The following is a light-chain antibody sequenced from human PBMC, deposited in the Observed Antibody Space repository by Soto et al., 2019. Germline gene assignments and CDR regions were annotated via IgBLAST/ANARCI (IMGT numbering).Light chain of an antibody. CDR1: SSNIGSHY. Sequence: QAVVTQPPSASGTPGQRVTISCSGSSSNIGSHYVYWYQQLPGTAPKLLIYRNNQRPSGVPDRFSGSESGTSASLAISGLRSEDEADYYCAAWDESLSGLVVFGGGTKLTVL. J-gene: IGLJ2*01. CDR2: RNN. V-gene: IGLV1-47*01. CDR3: AAWDESLSGLVV.